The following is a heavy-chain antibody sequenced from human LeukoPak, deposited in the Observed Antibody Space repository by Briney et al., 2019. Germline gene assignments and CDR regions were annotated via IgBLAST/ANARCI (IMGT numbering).Heavy chain of an antibody. Sequence: SETLSLTCAVYGGSFSGYYWSWIRQPPGKGLEWIEEINHSGSTNYNPSLKSRVTISVDTSKNQFSLKLSSVTAADTAVYYCARLRRPTYYYDSSGHYYFDYWGQGTLVTVSS. J-gene: IGHJ4*02. D-gene: IGHD3-22*01. CDR1: GGSFSGYY. CDR3: ARLRRPTYYYDSSGHYYFDY. CDR2: INHSGST. V-gene: IGHV4-34*01.